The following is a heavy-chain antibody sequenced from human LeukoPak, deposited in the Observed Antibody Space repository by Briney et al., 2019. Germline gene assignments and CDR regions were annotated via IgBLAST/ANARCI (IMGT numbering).Heavy chain of an antibody. D-gene: IGHD3-22*01. V-gene: IGHV1-2*02. CDR2: INPHNGGT. CDR1: GYTFTDYY. J-gene: IGHJ4*02. CDR3: ASRTDYYVRSCYFPDY. Sequence: GASVKVSCKASGYTFTDYYMHWVRQAPGQGLVWMGWINPHNGGTNYAQKFQGRVTMTRDTSTSTAYLYLSSLKSDDTAVYYCASRTDYYVRSCYFPDYWGQGTLVTVSS.